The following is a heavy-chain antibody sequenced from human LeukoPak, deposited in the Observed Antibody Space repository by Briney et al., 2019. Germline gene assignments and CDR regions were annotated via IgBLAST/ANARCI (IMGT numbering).Heavy chain of an antibody. J-gene: IGHJ6*02. V-gene: IGHV1-69*13. Sequence: ASVKVSCKASGGTFSSYAISWVRQAPGQGLEWMGGIIPIFGTANYAQKFQGRVTITADESTSTAYMELSSLRSEDTAVYYCARDPHGAAAGTYYYYYGMDVWGQGTTVTVSS. CDR3: ARDPHGAAAGTYYYYYGMDV. CDR2: IIPIFGTA. D-gene: IGHD6-13*01. CDR1: GGTFSSYA.